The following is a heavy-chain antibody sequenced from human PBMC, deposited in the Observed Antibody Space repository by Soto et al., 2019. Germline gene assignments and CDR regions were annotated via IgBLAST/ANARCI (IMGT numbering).Heavy chain of an antibody. CDR1: GFIFRDYY. CDR3: ARAIEYNSVWHPKQSFDY. D-gene: IGHD6-19*01. V-gene: IGHV3-11*01. Sequence: QVQLVASEGGLVKPGGSLRLSCAASGFIFRDYYMSWIRQAPGKGLEWFSYISGSGNTVYYTDSVRGRFTISRDNAKNSLFLHMNSLTAEDTAVYYCARAIEYNSVWHPKQSFDYWGQGALVTVSS. J-gene: IGHJ4*02. CDR2: ISGSGNTV.